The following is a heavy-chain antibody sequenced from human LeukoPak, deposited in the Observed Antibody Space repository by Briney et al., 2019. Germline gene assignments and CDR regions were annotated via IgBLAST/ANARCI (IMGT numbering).Heavy chain of an antibody. CDR1: RGSLSSYY. Sequence: SETPSLTRTVSRGSLSSYYRSWIRQPPGKGLEWIGYIYYSGGTNYKPPLTRRATLSVDTATKQFSLKLSSVSAAHTAGCFCAGLDWGSWFDRSGEGT. V-gene: IGHV4-59*08. CDR3: AGLDWGSWFDR. J-gene: IGHJ5*02. D-gene: IGHD7-27*01. CDR2: IYYSGGT.